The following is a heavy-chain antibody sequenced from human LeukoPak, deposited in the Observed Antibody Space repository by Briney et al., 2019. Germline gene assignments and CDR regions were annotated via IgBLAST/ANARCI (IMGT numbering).Heavy chain of an antibody. CDR3: ARDGASSSSRGAFDI. D-gene: IGHD6-13*01. V-gene: IGHV1-18*01. J-gene: IGHJ3*02. CDR2: ISAYNGNT. CDR1: GYTFTSYG. Sequence: GAPVKVSCKASGYTFTSYGISWVRQAPGQGLEWMGWISAYNGNTNYAQKLQGRVTMTTDTSTSTAYMELRSLRSDDTAVYYCARDGASSSSRGAFDIWGQGTMVTVSS.